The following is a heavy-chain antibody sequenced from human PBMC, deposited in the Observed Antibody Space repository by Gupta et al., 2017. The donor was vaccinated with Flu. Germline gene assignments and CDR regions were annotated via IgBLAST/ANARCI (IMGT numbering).Heavy chain of an antibody. CDR3: AKPIDYGGNSGRGGAFDI. V-gene: IGHV3-23*01. CDR2: ISGSGGST. CDR1: GFTFSSYA. Sequence: EVQLLESGGGLVQPGGSLRLSCAASGFTFSSYAMSWVRQVPGKGLEWVSAISGSGGSTYYADSVKGRFTISRDNSKNTLYLQMNSLRAEDTAVYYCAKPIDYGGNSGRGGAFDIWGQGAMVTVSS. J-gene: IGHJ3*02. D-gene: IGHD4-23*01.